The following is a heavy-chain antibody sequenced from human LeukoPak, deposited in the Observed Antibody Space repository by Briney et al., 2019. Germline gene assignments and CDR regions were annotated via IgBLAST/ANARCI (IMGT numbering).Heavy chain of an antibody. D-gene: IGHD1-14*01. J-gene: IGHJ5*02. CDR1: GFTFEDYA. CDR2: INWNSGSI. Sequence: GGTLRLSCAASGFTFEDYAMHWVRQAPGKGLEWVSGINWNSGSIGYADSVKGRFTISRDNVMNSLYLQMNSLRPEDTALYYCVKDRRNPYRPEGPFDPWGQGTLVTVSS. V-gene: IGHV3-9*01. CDR3: VKDRRNPYRPEGPFDP.